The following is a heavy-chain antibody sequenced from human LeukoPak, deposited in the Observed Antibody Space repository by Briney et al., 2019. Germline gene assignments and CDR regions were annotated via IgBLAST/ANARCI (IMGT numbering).Heavy chain of an antibody. CDR3: ARGRSYYDSSGSFDY. CDR1: GYTFTGYY. CDR2: INPNSGGT. J-gene: IGHJ4*02. V-gene: IGHV1-2*02. Sequence: ASVKVSCKASGYTFTGYYMHWVRQAPGQGLEWMGWINPNSGGTNYAQKFQGRVTMTRDTSISTAYMELSRLRSDDTAVYYCARGRSYYDSSGSFDYWGQGTLVTVSS. D-gene: IGHD3-22*01.